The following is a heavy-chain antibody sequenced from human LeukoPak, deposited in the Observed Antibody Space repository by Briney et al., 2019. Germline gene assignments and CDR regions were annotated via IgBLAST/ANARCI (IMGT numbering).Heavy chain of an antibody. J-gene: IGHJ3*02. CDR1: GGGSIEGYY. CDR3: ARDVDGSSDWPLGAFEI. CDR2: TYRVGGT. D-gene: IGHD3-9*01. V-gene: IGHV4-59*01. Sequence: SETVSLTCSVSGGGSIEGYYWNWIRQSPGRGLEWIGHTYRVGGTNYNPSLKSRVVISLDTSKNQISLKLSSVTAADTAVYYCARDVDGSSDWPLGAFEIWGQGTTVIVSS.